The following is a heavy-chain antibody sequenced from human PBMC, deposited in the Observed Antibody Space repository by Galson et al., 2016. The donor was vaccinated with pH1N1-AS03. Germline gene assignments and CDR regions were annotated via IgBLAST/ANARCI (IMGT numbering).Heavy chain of an antibody. CDR2: IYYSGST. Sequence: SETLSLTCSVSDGSISSSHYYWGWIRQPPGKGPEWIGSIYYSGSTSYNPSLESRVSILADTSGNQLSLMLTSVTAADTAVYYCARHYTFTSSWKYHYLYVWGQGTTVTVAS. D-gene: IGHD6-13*01. CDR1: DGSISSSHYY. J-gene: IGHJ6*02. V-gene: IGHV4-39*01. CDR3: ARHYTFTSSWKYHYLYV.